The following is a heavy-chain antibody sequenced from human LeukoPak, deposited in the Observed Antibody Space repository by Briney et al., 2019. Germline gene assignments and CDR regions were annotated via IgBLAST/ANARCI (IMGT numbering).Heavy chain of an antibody. J-gene: IGHJ4*02. CDR1: GGSISSYY. Sequence: RSETLSLTCTVSGGSISSYYWSWIRQPPGKGLEWIGYIYYSGSTNYNPSLKSRVTISVDTSKNQFSLKLNSVTAADTAVYYCARGGWELFDYWGQGTLVTVSS. D-gene: IGHD1-7*01. CDR3: ARGGWELFDY. V-gene: IGHV4-59*01. CDR2: IYYSGST.